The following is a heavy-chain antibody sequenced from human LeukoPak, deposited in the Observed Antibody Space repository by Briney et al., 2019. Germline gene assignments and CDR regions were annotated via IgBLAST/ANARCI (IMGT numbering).Heavy chain of an antibody. CDR3: ARDRDWYTFDY. V-gene: IGHV3-7*03. D-gene: IGHD3-9*01. CDR2: IKQDGSER. CDR1: GFTFSSYW. Sequence: GGSLRLSCAASGFTFSSYWMDWFRQAPGKGLEWVANIKQDGSERYYVDSVKGRFTISRDNAKNSLYLQMDGLRAEDTAVYFCARDRDWYTFDYWGQGTLVTVSS. J-gene: IGHJ4*02.